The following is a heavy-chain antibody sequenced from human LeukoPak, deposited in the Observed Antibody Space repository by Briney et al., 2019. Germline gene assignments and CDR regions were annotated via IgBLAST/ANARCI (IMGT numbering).Heavy chain of an antibody. J-gene: IGHJ5*02. Sequence: ASVKVSCKASGYNFLSYGVSWVRQAPGQGLEWMGWISAYNGNTNYAQKLQGRVTMTTDTSTSTAYMELRSLRSGDTAVYYCSRDIVVVPAALYNWFDPWGQGTLLTVSS. CDR3: SRDIVVVPAALYNWFDP. CDR1: GYNFLSYG. V-gene: IGHV1-18*01. D-gene: IGHD2-2*01. CDR2: ISAYNGNT.